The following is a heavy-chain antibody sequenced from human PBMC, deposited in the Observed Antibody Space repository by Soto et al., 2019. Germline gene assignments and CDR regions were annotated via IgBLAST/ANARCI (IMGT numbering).Heavy chain of an antibody. J-gene: IGHJ4*02. V-gene: IGHV3-7*03. CDR1: GFTFSSSF. Sequence: LRLSCVASGFTFSSSFMGWVRQAPGKGLEWVANINQDGGGTYYVDSVEGRFTISRDNAKDSLYLQMNSLRGEDTAVYYCARYFRGSGRYFFDYWGQGTLVTVSS. CDR3: ARYFRGSGRYFFDY. CDR2: INQDGGGT. D-gene: IGHD6-19*01.